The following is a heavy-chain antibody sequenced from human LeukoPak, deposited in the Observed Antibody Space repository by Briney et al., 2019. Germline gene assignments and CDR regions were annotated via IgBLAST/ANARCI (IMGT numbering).Heavy chain of an antibody. CDR3: ARSRILQDAFVR. J-gene: IGHJ3*02. Sequence: GESLKISCKGSGYRFTTYWIGWVRQMPGKGLEWMGIIYPGDSDTKYSPSFQGQVTISADKSISTAYLQWSSLRASDTAMYYCARSRILQDAFVRWGEGTMVTVSS. CDR1: GYRFTTYW. V-gene: IGHV5-51*01. CDR2: IYPGDSDT. D-gene: IGHD2/OR15-2a*01.